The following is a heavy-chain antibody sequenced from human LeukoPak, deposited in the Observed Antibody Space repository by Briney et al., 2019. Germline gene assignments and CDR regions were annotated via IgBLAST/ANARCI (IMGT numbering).Heavy chain of an antibody. CDR1: GYTFTGYY. Sequence: ASVKVSCKASGYTFTGYYMHWVRQAPGQGLEWMGWINPNSGGTNYAQKFQGRVTMTRDTSISTAYMELSRLRSDDTAVYYCARACHYGSGSYYNVGGEFDYWGQGTLVTVSS. J-gene: IGHJ4*02. D-gene: IGHD3-10*01. V-gene: IGHV1-2*02. CDR2: INPNSGGT. CDR3: ARACHYGSGSYYNVGGEFDY.